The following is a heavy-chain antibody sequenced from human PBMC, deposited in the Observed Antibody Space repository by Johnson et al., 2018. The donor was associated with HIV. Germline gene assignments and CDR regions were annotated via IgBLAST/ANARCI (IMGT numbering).Heavy chain of an antibody. D-gene: IGHD3-22*01. J-gene: IGHJ3*01. Sequence: VQLVESGGGLVQPGGSLRLSCAASGFTFSNFWMSWVRQAPGNGLEWVANIKQDGSEKYYLASVKGRFTISRDNAKNSLYLQMNSLRAEDTAVYYCAKALNYYDSEEDAFDVWGQGTMVTVSS. CDR3: AKALNYYDSEEDAFDV. CDR1: GFTFSNFW. CDR2: IKQDGSEK. V-gene: IGHV3-7*03.